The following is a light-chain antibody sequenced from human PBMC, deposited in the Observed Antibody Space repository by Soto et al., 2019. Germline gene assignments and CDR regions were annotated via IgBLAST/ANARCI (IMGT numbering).Light chain of an antibody. J-gene: IGKJ2*01. CDR3: HQYGSSPYT. CDR1: QSVSSSY. V-gene: IGKV3-20*01. Sequence: EIVLTQSPGTLSLSPGERATLSCRASQSVSSSYLAWYQQKPGQAPRLLIYGASSRATGIPDRFSGSGSGTHFTLTTSRLEPEDFAVYYCHQYGSSPYTFGQGTKLEIK. CDR2: GAS.